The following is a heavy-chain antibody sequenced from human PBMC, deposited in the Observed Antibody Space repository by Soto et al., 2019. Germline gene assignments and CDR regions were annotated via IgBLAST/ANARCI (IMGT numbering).Heavy chain of an antibody. CDR3: ATTTMIVVDPENDAFDI. J-gene: IGHJ3*02. D-gene: IGHD3-22*01. V-gene: IGHV4-31*03. CDR1: GGSISSGGYY. CDR2: IYYSGST. Sequence: QVQLQESGPGLVKPSQTLSLTCTVSGGSISSGGYYWSWIRQHPGKGLEWIGYIYYSGSTYYNPSLKSRVTISVDTSKNQFSLKLSSVTAADTAVYYCATTTMIVVDPENDAFDIWGQGTMVTVSS.